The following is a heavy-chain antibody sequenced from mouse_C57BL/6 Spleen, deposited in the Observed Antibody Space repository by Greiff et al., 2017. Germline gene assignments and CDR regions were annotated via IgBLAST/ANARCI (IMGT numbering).Heavy chain of an antibody. V-gene: IGHV1-81*01. D-gene: IGHD2-1*01. J-gene: IGHJ1*03. CDR3: AREKEEGNSLYFDV. Sequence: QVQLKESGAELARPGASVKLSCKASGYSFTSYGISWVKQRTGKGLEWIGEIYPRSGNTAYNEKLKGKATRTADKSASTAYMELRSLTSEDSAVYCCAREKEEGNSLYFDVWGTGTTVTVSS. CDR1: GYSFTSYG. CDR2: IYPRSGNT.